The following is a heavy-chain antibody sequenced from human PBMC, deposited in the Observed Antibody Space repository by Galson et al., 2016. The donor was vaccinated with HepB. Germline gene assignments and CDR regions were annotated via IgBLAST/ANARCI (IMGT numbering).Heavy chain of an antibody. CDR3: ATASNDANSGLHYDFHGMDA. D-gene: IGHD4/OR15-4a*01. J-gene: IGHJ6*02. V-gene: IGHV1-24*01. CDR2: FDPENGEI. Sequence: SVKVSCKVSGDRITNVDMFWVRQASGKGPEWMGGFDPENGEIIYAQQFQGRVTMTEDTSTDTAYMEMSSLSSEETAVYYCATASNDANSGLHYDFHGMDAWGQGTTVTVSS. CDR1: GDRITNVD.